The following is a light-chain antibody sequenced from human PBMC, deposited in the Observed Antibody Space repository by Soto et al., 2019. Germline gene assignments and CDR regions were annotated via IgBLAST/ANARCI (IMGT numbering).Light chain of an antibody. Sequence: QSVLTQPASVSGSPGQSITISCTGTSSGVGGYNYVSWYQQHPGKAPKLMIYDVSNRPSGVSNRFSGSKSGNTASLTISGLQAEDVSDYYCSSYTSSITHYVFGTGTKVTVL. CDR1: SSGVGGYNY. V-gene: IGLV2-14*01. CDR2: DVS. J-gene: IGLJ1*01. CDR3: SSYTSSITHYV.